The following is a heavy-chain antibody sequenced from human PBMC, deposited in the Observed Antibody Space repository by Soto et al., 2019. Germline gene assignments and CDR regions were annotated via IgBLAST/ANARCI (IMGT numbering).Heavy chain of an antibody. CDR1: GGSISSSSYY. CDR3: YSGYSSCWYCFDY. CDR2: IYYSGST. Sequence: SETLSLTCTVPGGSISSSSYYWGWIRQPPGKGLEWIGSIYYSGSTYYNPSLKSRVTISVDTSKNQFSLKLSSVTAAVPAVYYCYSGYSSCWYCFDYWGQGTLVTVSS. D-gene: IGHD6-13*01. J-gene: IGHJ4*02. V-gene: IGHV4-39*01.